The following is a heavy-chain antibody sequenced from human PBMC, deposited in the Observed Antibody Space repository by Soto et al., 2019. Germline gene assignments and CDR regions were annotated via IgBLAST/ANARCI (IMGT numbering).Heavy chain of an antibody. J-gene: IGHJ4*02. V-gene: IGHV1-8*01. Sequence: QVQLVQSGAEVKKPGASMKVSCKASGYTFTSYDINWVRQATGQGLEWMGWMNRNSGNTGYAQKFQGRVTMTRNTSTSTAYMELSSLRSEDTAVYYCARCPAWTGYYYYFDYWGQGTLVTVSA. CDR3: ARCPAWTGYYYYFDY. CDR1: GYTFTSYD. D-gene: IGHD3-3*01. CDR2: MNRNSGNT.